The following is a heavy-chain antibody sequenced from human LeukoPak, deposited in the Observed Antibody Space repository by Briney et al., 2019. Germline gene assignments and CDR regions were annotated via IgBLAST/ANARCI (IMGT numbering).Heavy chain of an antibody. J-gene: IGHJ6*03. V-gene: IGHV3-23*01. D-gene: IGHD5-12*01. CDR2: ISGSGGGT. Sequence: GGSLRLSCAVSGFTFSSYAMSWVRQAPGKGLEWVSAISGSGGGTFYADSVRGRFTISRDNAKNSLYLQMNSLRAEDTAVYYCARDTSSGATIYYNYYYMDVWGKGTTVTVSS. CDR1: GFTFSSYA. CDR3: ARDTSSGATIYYNYYYMDV.